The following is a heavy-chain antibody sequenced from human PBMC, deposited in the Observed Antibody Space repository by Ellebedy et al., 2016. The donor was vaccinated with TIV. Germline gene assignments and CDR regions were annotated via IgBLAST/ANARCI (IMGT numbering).Heavy chain of an antibody. D-gene: IGHD6-13*01. CDR3: ARSDPEGIAAAGSIWFDP. V-gene: IGHV2-70*11. CDR1: GFSLSPRGMC. CDR2: IDWDEDK. J-gene: IGHJ5*02. Sequence: SGPTLVKPTQTLTLPSTFSGFSLSPRGMCVSWIRQPPGKDLEWLARIDWDEDKYYSTSLKTRLTISKDTSKNQVVLTMTNMDPVDTATYYCARSDPEGIAAAGSIWFDPWGQGTLVTVSS.